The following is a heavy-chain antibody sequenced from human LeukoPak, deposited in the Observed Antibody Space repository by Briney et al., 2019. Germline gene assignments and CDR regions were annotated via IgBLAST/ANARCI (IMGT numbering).Heavy chain of an antibody. CDR2: ISDRGGTT. CDR3: ARGPPSTGWFDP. Sequence: GGSLRLSCAASGFTFSSYAMTWVRQAPGKGLEWVSSISDRGGTTFYADSVKGRSTISRDNAKNSLYLQMNSLRAEDTAVYYCARGPPSTGWFDPWGQGTLVTVSS. J-gene: IGHJ5*02. V-gene: IGHV3-23*01. CDR1: GFTFSSYA.